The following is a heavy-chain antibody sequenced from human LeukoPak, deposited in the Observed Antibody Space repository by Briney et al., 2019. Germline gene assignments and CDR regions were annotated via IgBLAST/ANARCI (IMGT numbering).Heavy chain of an antibody. CDR3: ASDYLVRGVHVAFDY. Sequence: GASVKVSCKASGYTFTSYGISWVRQAPGQGLEWMGWISAYNGNTNYAQKLQGRVTMTTDTSTSTAYMELRSLRSEDTAVYYCASDYLVRGVHVAFDYWGQGTLVTVSS. J-gene: IGHJ4*02. CDR2: ISAYNGNT. V-gene: IGHV1-18*01. CDR1: GYTFTSYG. D-gene: IGHD3-10*01.